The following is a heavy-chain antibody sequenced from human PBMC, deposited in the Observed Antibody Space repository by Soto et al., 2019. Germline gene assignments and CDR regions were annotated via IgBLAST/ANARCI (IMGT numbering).Heavy chain of an antibody. Sequence: EVQLVETGGGLIQPGGSLRLSCAASGFTVSSNYMSWVRQAPGKGLEWVSVIYSGGSTYYADSVKGRFTISRDNSKNTLYLQMNSLRAEDTAVYYCASLDDYGDYYFDYWGQGTLVTVSS. D-gene: IGHD4-17*01. J-gene: IGHJ4*02. CDR2: IYSGGST. CDR3: ASLDDYGDYYFDY. V-gene: IGHV3-53*02. CDR1: GFTVSSNY.